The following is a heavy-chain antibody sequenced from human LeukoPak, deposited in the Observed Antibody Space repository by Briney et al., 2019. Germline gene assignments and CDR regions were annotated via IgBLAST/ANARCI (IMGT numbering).Heavy chain of an antibody. CDR2: ISAYNGNT. J-gene: IGHJ6*02. CDR3: ARETPHKVFSFYYYGMDV. V-gene: IGHV1-18*01. CDR1: GYTFTSYG. Sequence: ASVKVSCKASGYTFTSYGISWVRQAPGQGLEWMGWISAYNGNTNYAQKLQGRVTMTTDTSTSTAYTELRSLRSDDTAVYYCARETPHKVFSFYYYGMDVWGQGTTVTVSS. D-gene: IGHD1-14*01.